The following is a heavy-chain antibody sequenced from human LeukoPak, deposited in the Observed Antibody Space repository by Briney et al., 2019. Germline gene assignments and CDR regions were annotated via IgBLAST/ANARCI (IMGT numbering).Heavy chain of an antibody. CDR2: ISGSGGTT. J-gene: IGHJ4*02. V-gene: IGHV3-23*01. CDR3: AKNIAAPTTPFDY. CDR1: GSTFSTYA. D-gene: IGHD6-13*01. Sequence: GGSLRLSCAASGSTFSTYAMNWVRQAPGKGLEWVSGISGSGGTTYYADSVKGRFTISRDNSKNTLYLQMNYLGAEDTALYYCAKNIAAPTTPFDYWGQGTLVTVSS.